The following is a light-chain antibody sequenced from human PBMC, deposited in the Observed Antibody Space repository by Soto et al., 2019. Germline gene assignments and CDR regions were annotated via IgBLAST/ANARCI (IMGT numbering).Light chain of an antibody. V-gene: IGLV1-40*01. CDR3: QSYDSSLSGWL. CDR1: SYNIGADYD. J-gene: IGLJ3*02. Sequence: QSVLTQPPSVSGAPGQRVTISCTGSSYNIGADYDIHWYQHLPGTAPKLLIYANINRPSGVPDRFSGSKSGTSASLAITELQAEDEADYYCQSYDSSLSGWLFGGGTKLTVL. CDR2: ANI.